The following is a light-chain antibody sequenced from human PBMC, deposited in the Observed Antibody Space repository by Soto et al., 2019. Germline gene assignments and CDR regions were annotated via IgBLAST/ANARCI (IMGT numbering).Light chain of an antibody. V-gene: IGKV3-20*01. J-gene: IGKJ1*01. CDR2: VAS. Sequence: EIVVTQSPGTLSLSPGERATLSCRASQSVSSSYLACYQQKPGQAPRLLIYVASSRATVIPDRFSGSGSGTDFTLTISRLEPEDFAVYYCQQYGSSPWTFGQVTKVEIK. CDR3: QQYGSSPWT. CDR1: QSVSSSY.